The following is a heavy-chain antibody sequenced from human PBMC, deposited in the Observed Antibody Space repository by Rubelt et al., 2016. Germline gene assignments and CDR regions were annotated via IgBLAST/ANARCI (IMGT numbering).Heavy chain of an antibody. V-gene: IGHV4-4*07. D-gene: IGHD6-13*01. CDR3: ARDFSTLSRGDWFDS. Sequence: QVQLQESGPGLVRPSETLSLTCTVSGGSTNNLYWSWLRQSAEKGLEWIGRIYSSGTFNYNPSLTGRVTMALDTSKNPLTLNLRSVTAADTATYDCARDFSTLSRGDWFDSWGQGLPVTVAS. CDR2: IYSSGTF. CDR1: GGSTNNLY. J-gene: IGHJ5*01.